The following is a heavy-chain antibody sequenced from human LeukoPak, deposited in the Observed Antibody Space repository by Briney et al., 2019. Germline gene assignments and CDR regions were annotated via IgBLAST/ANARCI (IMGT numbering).Heavy chain of an antibody. CDR3: ARGRGFGGFGELSP. D-gene: IGHD3-10*01. CDR1: GFTFSSYG. J-gene: IGHJ5*02. CDR2: IWYDGSNK. Sequence: GRSLRLSCVASGFTFSSYGMEWVRQAPGKGLEWVAVIWYDGSNKYYADSVKGRFTISRDNSKNTLYLQLNSLRAEDTAVYYCARGRGFGGFGELSPWGQGTVVTVSS. V-gene: IGHV3-33*01.